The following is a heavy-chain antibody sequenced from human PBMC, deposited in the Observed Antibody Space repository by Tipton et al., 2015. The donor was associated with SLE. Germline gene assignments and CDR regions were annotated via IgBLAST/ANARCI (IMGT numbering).Heavy chain of an antibody. CDR3: ARDFRADGNWFDP. CDR1: GASTISYY. D-gene: IGHD5-24*01. J-gene: IGHJ5*02. Sequence: TLSLTCTVSGASTISYYWSWIRQPPGKGPEWIGSIYHSGTTFYNPSLKSRVTISVDTSKNQFSLKLNSVTAADTAVYYCARDFRADGNWFDPWGQGTLVTVSS. V-gene: IGHV4-38-2*02. CDR2: IYHSGTT.